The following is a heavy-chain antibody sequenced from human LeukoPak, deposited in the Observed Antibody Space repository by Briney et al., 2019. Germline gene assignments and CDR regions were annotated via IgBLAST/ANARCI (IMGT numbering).Heavy chain of an antibody. Sequence: GGSLRLSCAASGFTFSNAWRSWVRQAPGKGLEWVGRIISKTDGGTTDYAAPVKGRFTISRDDSKNTLYLQMNSLKTEDTAVYYCTTPHYDFWSGYWNFDYWGQGTLDTVSS. V-gene: IGHV3-15*01. J-gene: IGHJ4*02. CDR3: TTPHYDFWSGYWNFDY. CDR2: IISKTDGGTT. D-gene: IGHD3-3*01. CDR1: GFTFSNAW.